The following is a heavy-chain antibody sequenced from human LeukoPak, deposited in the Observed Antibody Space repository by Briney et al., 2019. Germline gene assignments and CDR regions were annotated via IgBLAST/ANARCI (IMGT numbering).Heavy chain of an antibody. CDR1: GFTFSSYS. J-gene: IGHJ6*03. V-gene: IGHV3-21*04. Sequence: PGGPLRLSCAASGFTFSSYSMNWVRQAPGKGLEWVSSISSSSSYIYYADSEKGRFTISRDNSKNTLYLQMNSLRAEDTAVYYCARDGAVSVQWGSYYMDVWGKGTTITVSS. CDR3: ARDGAVSVQWGSYYMDV. CDR2: ISSSSSYI. D-gene: IGHD2-15*01.